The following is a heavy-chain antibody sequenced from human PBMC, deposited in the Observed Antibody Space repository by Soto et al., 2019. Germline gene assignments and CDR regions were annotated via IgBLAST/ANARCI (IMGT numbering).Heavy chain of an antibody. V-gene: IGHV3-23*01. D-gene: IGHD3-10*01. CDR3: AKHYYGSGTRMGY. CDR1: GFTFSSYA. Sequence: PGGSLRLSCAASGFTFSSYAMSWVRQAPGKGLEWVSAISGSGGSTYYADSVKGRFTISRDNSKNTLYLQVNSLRAEDTAVYYCAKHYYGSGTRMGYWGQGTLVTVSS. CDR2: ISGSGGST. J-gene: IGHJ4*02.